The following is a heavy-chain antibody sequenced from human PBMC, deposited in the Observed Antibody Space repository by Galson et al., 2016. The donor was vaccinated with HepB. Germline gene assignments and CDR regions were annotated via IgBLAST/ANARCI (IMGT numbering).Heavy chain of an antibody. CDR3: ARHLPPDSYYGTGKYYNVFDY. J-gene: IGHJ4*02. D-gene: IGHD3-10*01. CDR2: INHSGSI. V-gene: IGHV4-34*01. Sequence: SETLSLTCAVYDGSFSTYYWSWIRQPPGKGLEWIGDINHSGSIIYNPSLKSRVTISVDTSKKQVSLKLSSVTAADTAVYYCARHLPPDSYYGTGKYYNVFDYWGQGALVTVSS. CDR1: DGSFSTYY.